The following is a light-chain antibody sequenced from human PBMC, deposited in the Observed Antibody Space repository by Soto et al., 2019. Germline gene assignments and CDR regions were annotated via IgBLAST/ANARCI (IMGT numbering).Light chain of an antibody. J-gene: IGLJ1*01. CDR1: SSDVGGYNY. CDR2: EVS. V-gene: IGLV2-8*01. Sequence: QSALTQPPSASGSPGQSVTISCTGTSSDVGGYNYVSWYQQHPGKAPKLMIHEVSKRPSGVPDRFSGSKSGNTVSLTVSGLQAEDEADYYCSSYAGSNNFGVFGTGTKVTVL. CDR3: SSYAGSNNFGV.